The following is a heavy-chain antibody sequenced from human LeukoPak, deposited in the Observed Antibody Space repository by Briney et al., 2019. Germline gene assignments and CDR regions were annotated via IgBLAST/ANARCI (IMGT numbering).Heavy chain of an antibody. CDR2: IYPGDSDT. CDR1: GYTFTSYW. D-gene: IGHD6-19*01. J-gene: IGHJ5*02. CDR3: VRGGPVTGYNWFDP. Sequence: GESLKISCKGSGYTFTSYWIGWVRQMPGKGLEWLGVIYPGDSDTRYSPSFQGQVTISADKSISTAYLQWSSLKASDTAMYYCVRGGPVTGYNWFDPWGQGTQVTVSS. V-gene: IGHV5-51*01.